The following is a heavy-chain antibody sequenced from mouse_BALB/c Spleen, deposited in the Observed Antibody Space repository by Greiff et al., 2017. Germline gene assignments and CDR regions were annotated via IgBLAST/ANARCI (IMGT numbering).Heavy chain of an antibody. J-gene: IGHJ4*01. V-gene: IGHV1-80*01. CDR1: GYAFSSYW. CDR3: ARGGGYYAMDY. CDR2: IYPGDGDT. Sequence: QVQLQQSGAELVRPGSSVKISCKDSGYAFSSYWMNWVKQRPGQGLEWIGQIYPGDGDTNYNGKFKGKATLTADKSSSTAYMQLSSLTSEDSAVYFCARGGGYYAMDYWGQGTSVTVSS.